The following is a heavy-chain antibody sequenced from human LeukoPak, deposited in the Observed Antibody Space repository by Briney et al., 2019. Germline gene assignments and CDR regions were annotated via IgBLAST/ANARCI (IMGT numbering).Heavy chain of an antibody. J-gene: IGHJ5*02. CDR3: ARGKAARGNWFDP. CDR1: GYTFTGYY. V-gene: IGHV1-2*02. D-gene: IGHD6-6*01. CDR2: INPNSGGT. Sequence: GASVKVSCKASGYTFTGYYMHWVRQAPGQGLEWMGWINPNSGGTNYAQKFQGRVTMTRDTSISTAYMELSRLRCDDTAVYYCARGKAARGNWFDPWGQGTLVTVSS.